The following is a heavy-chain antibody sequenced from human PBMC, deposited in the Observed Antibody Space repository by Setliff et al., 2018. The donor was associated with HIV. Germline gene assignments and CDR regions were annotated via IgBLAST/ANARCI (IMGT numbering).Heavy chain of an antibody. V-gene: IGHV4-31*03. CDR3: ARIASVAGAYYFDY. J-gene: IGHJ4*02. Sequence: SETLSLTCTVSGGSISGGGYYWGWIRQHPGKGLDWIGNIYYIGNTDYNPSLKSRVTISIDTSKNQFSLKLSSVTAADTAVYYCARIASVAGAYYFDYWGQGTLVTVSS. CDR2: IYYIGNT. D-gene: IGHD2-21*01. CDR1: GGSISGGGYY.